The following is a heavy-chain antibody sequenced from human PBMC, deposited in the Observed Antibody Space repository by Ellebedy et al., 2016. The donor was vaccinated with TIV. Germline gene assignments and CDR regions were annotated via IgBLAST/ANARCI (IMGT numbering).Heavy chain of an antibody. J-gene: IGHJ1*01. Sequence: AASVKVSCKASGYTFTSYAMHWVRQAPGQRLEWMGWINAGNGNTKYSQKFQGRVTITRDTSASTAYMELSSLRSEDTAVYYCARDGGYCSGGSCYGGHWGQGTLVTVSS. CDR3: ARDGGYCSGGSCYGGH. V-gene: IGHV1-3*01. CDR1: GYTFTSYA. CDR2: INAGNGNT. D-gene: IGHD2-15*01.